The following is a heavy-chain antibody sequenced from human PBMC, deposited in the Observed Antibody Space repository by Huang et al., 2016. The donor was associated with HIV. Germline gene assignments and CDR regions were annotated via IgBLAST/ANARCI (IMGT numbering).Heavy chain of an antibody. J-gene: IGHJ4*02. Sequence: QITLKESGPTLVKPTQTLTLTCTFSGFSRTSSGVAVGWIRQPPGKALEWLALIYWDNEERFSPALKTRLTITKDTPKNEVVLTMTNMDPADTATYYCVHRLRYGKWYVDYWGQGVLVTVSS. CDR3: VHRLRYGKWYVDY. D-gene: IGHD6-13*01. V-gene: IGHV2-5*02. CDR1: GFSRTSSGVA. CDR2: IYWDNEE.